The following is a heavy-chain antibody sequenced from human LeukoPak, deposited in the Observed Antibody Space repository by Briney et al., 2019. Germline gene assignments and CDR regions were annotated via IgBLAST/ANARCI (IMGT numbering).Heavy chain of an antibody. V-gene: IGHV4-30-4*08. J-gene: IGHJ4*02. CDR3: ARDARQSPPFSFDY. CDR1: GGSISSGGYY. CDR2: IYYSGST. Sequence: PSETLSLTCTVSGGSISSGGYYWSWIRQHPGKGLEWIGYIYYSGSTYYNPSLKSRVTISVDTSKNQFSLKLSSVTAADTAVYYCARDARQSPPFSFDYWGQGTLVTVSS.